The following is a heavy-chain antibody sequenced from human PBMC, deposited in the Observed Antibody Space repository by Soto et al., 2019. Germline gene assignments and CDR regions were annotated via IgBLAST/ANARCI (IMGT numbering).Heavy chain of an antibody. Sequence: SVKVSCKASGGTFSSYAISWVRQAPGQGLEWMGGIIPIFGTANYAQKFQGRVTITADESTSTAYMELSSLRSEDTAVYYCARAVYYDSSRDQYFQHWGQGTLVTVSS. CDR2: IIPIFGTA. CDR1: GGTFSSYA. D-gene: IGHD3-22*01. V-gene: IGHV1-69*13. CDR3: ARAVYYDSSRDQYFQH. J-gene: IGHJ1*01.